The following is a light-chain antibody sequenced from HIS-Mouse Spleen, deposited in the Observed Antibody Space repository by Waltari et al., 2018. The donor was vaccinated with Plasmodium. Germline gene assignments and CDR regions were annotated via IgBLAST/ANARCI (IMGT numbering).Light chain of an antibody. V-gene: IGKV4-1*01. J-gene: IGKJ2*01. CDR1: QSVLYSSNNKNY. CDR3: QQYYSTPYT. CDR2: WAS. Sequence: DIVMTQSPDSLAVSLGERATINCKSSQSVLYSSNNKNYLAWYQQKPGQPPKLLIYWASTRESVVPDRFCGSGSGTDFTLTISSLQAEDVAVYYCQQYYSTPYTFGQGTKLEIK.